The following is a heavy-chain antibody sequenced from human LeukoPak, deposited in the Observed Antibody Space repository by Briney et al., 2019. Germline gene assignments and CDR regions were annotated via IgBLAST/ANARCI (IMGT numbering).Heavy chain of an antibody. CDR1: GGSFSGYY. J-gene: IGHJ5*02. D-gene: IGHD2-15*01. CDR2: INHSGST. Sequence: SETLSLTCAVYGGSFSGYYWSWIRQPPGKGLEWIGEINHSGSTNYNPSLKSRVTISVDTSKNQFSLKLSSVTAADTAVYCCARIVVVAATALNWFDPWGQGTLVTVSS. V-gene: IGHV4-34*01. CDR3: ARIVVVAATALNWFDP.